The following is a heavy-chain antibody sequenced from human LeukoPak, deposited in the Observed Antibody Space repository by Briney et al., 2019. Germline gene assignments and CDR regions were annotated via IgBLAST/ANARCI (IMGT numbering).Heavy chain of an antibody. CDR2: IIPIFGTA. CDR1: GGTFSSYA. J-gene: IGHJ4*02. D-gene: IGHD3-22*01. V-gene: IGHV1-69*13. Sequence: GASVKVSCKASGGTFSSYAISWVRQAPGQGLEWMGGIIPIFGTANYAQKFQGRVTITADESTSTAYMELSSLRSEDTAVYYCARPGLPYYYDSRGYYLHFDYWGQGTLVTVSS. CDR3: ARPGLPYYYDSRGYYLHFDY.